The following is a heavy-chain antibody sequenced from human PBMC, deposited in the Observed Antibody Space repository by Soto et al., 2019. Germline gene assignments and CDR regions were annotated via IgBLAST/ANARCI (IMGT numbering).Heavy chain of an antibody. Sequence: TSETLSLTCTVSGGSISSSSYYWGWIRQPPGKGLEWIGSIYYSGSTYYNPSLKSRVTKSVDTSKNQFSLKLSSVTAADTAVYYCARQTTIFGVVMGMDVWGKGTTVTVSS. CDR1: GGSISSSSYY. V-gene: IGHV4-39*01. D-gene: IGHD3-3*01. CDR2: IYYSGST. J-gene: IGHJ6*03. CDR3: ARQTTIFGVVMGMDV.